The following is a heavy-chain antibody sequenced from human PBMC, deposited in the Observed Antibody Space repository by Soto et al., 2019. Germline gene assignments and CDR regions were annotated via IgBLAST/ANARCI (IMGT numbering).Heavy chain of an antibody. CDR3: ARSPDGYSYYGMDV. J-gene: IGHJ6*02. CDR1: GYTFTSYD. Sequence: QVQLVQSGAEVKKPGASVKVSCKASGYTFTSYDINWVRQATGQGLEGMGWMNPNSGNTGYAQKLQDRVTMTRNTSISTAYMELSSLRSEDTSVYYCARSPDGYSYYGMDVWGQGTTVTVSS. CDR2: MNPNSGNT. V-gene: IGHV1-8*01.